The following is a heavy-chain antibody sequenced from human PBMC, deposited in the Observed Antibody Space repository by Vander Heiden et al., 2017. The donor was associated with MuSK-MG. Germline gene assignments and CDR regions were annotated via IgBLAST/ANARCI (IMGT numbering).Heavy chain of an antibody. CDR3: AKGDSGGWRGPRYGMDV. CDR1: GFTFSSYG. V-gene: IGHV3-33*06. CDR2: IWYDGSNK. J-gene: IGHJ6*02. D-gene: IGHD6-19*01. Sequence: QVQLVESGGGVVQPGRSLRLSCAASGFTFSSYGMHWVRQAPGKGLEWVAVIWYDGSNKYYADSVKGRFTISRDNSKNTLYLQMNSLRAEDTAVYYCAKGDSGGWRGPRYGMDVWGQGTTVTVSS.